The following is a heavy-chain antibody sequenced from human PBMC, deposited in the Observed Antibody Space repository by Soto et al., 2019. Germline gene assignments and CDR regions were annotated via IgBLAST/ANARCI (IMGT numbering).Heavy chain of an antibody. CDR3: ARLTTTVYYYYGMDC. J-gene: IGHJ6*02. V-gene: IGHV5-10-1*01. Sequence: GESLKISCKGSGYSFTSYWISWVRQMPGKGLEWMGRIDPSDSYTNYSPSFQGHVTISADKSISTAYLQWSSLKASDTAMYYCARLTTTVYYYYGMDCWGQGTTVTVSS. D-gene: IGHD1-1*01. CDR1: GYSFTSYW. CDR2: IDPSDSYT.